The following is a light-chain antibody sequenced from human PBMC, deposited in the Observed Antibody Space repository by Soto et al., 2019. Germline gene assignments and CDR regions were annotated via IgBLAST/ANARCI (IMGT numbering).Light chain of an antibody. Sequence: QSALTQPPSVSGAPGQRVTISCTGSSSNIGAGYDVHWYQQVPGTAPKLFIYGNRNRPSGVPDRFSGSKSGTSASLAITGLQAEDEADYYCQSYDSSLSGVVFGGGTKLTVL. CDR2: GNR. CDR1: SSNIGAGYD. J-gene: IGLJ2*01. CDR3: QSYDSSLSGVV. V-gene: IGLV1-40*01.